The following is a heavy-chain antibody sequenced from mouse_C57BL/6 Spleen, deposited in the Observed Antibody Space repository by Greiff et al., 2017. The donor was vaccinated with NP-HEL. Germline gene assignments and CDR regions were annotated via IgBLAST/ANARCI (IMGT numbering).Heavy chain of an antibody. J-gene: IGHJ1*03. CDR2: IYPGDGDT. Sequence: VQLQQSGPELVKPGASVKISCKASGYAFSSSWMNWVKQRPGTGLEWIGRIYPGDGDTNYNGKFKGKATLTADKSSSTAYMQLSSLTSEDSAVYFCARGLRRDWYFDVWGTGTTVTVSS. V-gene: IGHV1-82*01. D-gene: IGHD2-4*01. CDR3: ARGLRRDWYFDV. CDR1: GYAFSSSW.